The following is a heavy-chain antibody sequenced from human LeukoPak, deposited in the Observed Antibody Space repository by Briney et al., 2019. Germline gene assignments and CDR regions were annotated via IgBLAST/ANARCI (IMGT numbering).Heavy chain of an antibody. V-gene: IGHV4-34*01. J-gene: IGHJ6*03. Sequence: SETLSLTCAVYGGSFSGYYWSWLRQPPGKGLEWLGEINHSGSTNYNPSLKSRVTISVDTSKNQFSLKLGSVTAADTAVYYCARGPNNWNYYYYYYVDVWGKGTTVTVSS. D-gene: IGHD1-20*01. CDR3: ARGPNNWNYYYYYYVDV. CDR1: GGSFSGYY. CDR2: INHSGST.